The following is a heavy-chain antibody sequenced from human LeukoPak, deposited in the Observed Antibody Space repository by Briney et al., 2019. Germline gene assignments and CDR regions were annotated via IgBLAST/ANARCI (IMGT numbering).Heavy chain of an antibody. CDR1: AYSFTKYW. CDR3: AISTVTPDYWFDP. CDR2: IYPGDSDT. Sequence: GESLKISCQGSAYSFTKYWIGWGRQVPGKGLEWMGSIYPGDSDTRYSPSFPGQVTISADTLITTAYLQWSSLKPSDTGMCYCAISTVTPDYWFDPWGQGTPVTVFS. D-gene: IGHD4-11*01. V-gene: IGHV5-51*04. J-gene: IGHJ5*02.